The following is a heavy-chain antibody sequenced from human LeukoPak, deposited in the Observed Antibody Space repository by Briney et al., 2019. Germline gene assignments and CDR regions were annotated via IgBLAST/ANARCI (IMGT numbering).Heavy chain of an antibody. Sequence: GESLRISCKGSGYSFTSYWISWVRQAPGQGLEWMGWISAYNGNTNYAQKLQGRVTMTTDTSTSTAYMELRSLRSDDTAVYYCARLMTTVTTWFDPWGQGTLVTVSS. V-gene: IGHV1-18*04. CDR3: ARLMTTVTTWFDP. CDR1: GYSFTSYW. CDR2: ISAYNGNT. D-gene: IGHD4-17*01. J-gene: IGHJ5*02.